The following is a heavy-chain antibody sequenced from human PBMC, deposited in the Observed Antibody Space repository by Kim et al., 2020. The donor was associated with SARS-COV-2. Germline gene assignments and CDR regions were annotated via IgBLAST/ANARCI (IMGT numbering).Heavy chain of an antibody. J-gene: IGHJ4*02. Sequence: SETLSLTCTVSGGSISSYYWSWIRQPPGKGLEWIGYIYYSGSTNYNPSLKSRVTISGDTSKNQFSLKLSSVTAADTAVYYCARWTNSGWYYFDYWGQGTLVTVSS. CDR3: ARWTNSGWYYFDY. CDR2: IYYSGST. V-gene: IGHV4-59*08. CDR1: GGSISSYY. D-gene: IGHD6-19*01.